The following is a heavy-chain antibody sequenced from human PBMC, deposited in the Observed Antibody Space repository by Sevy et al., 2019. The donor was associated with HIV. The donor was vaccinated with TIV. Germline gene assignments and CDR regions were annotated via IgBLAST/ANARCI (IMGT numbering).Heavy chain of an antibody. Sequence: GGSLRLSCAASGFACSSYWMSWVRQAPGKGLEWVANIKRDGSEKYYVDSVKGRFTISRDNAKNSLYLQMNSLRAEDTAVYYCARDCSSASCLWGMDVWGQGTTVTVSS. CDR1: GFACSSYW. V-gene: IGHV3-7*03. CDR2: IKRDGSEK. CDR3: ARDCSSASCLWGMDV. J-gene: IGHJ6*02. D-gene: IGHD2-2*01.